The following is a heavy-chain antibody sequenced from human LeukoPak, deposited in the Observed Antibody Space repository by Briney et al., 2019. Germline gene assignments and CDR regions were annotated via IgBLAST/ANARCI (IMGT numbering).Heavy chain of an antibody. D-gene: IGHD2-21*02. CDR3: AKDKVVVVTAIPSY. J-gene: IGHJ4*02. Sequence: GGSLRLSCAASGFTFSSYAMSWVRQAPGKGLEGGSAISGGGGSTYYADSVKGTFTISGENSKNTMYLQMNSLRAEDTVVYYCAKDKVVVVTAIPSYWGQGTLVTVSS. V-gene: IGHV3-23*01. CDR1: GFTFSSYA. CDR2: ISGGGGST.